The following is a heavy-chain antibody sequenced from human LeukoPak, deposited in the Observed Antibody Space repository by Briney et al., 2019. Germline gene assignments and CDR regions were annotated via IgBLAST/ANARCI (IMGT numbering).Heavy chain of an antibody. Sequence: GGSLRLSCASSGFTFSDYYINWIRQAPGKGLEWVSHISSSGRLMQYADSVKGRFTITRDNAQNFMSLQMNSLKPEDTAVYYCARDTNNGLDVWGRGTTVTVSS. CDR3: ARDTNNGLDV. CDR2: ISSSGRLM. V-gene: IGHV3-11*01. D-gene: IGHD1-14*01. J-gene: IGHJ6*02. CDR1: GFTFSDYY.